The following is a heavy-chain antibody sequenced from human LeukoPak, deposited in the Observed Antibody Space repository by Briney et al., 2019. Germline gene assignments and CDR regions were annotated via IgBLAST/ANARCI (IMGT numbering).Heavy chain of an antibody. V-gene: IGHV3-23*01. J-gene: IGHJ4*02. CDR1: GFTLSSYA. CDR2: ISGSGGTT. Sequence: GGSLRLSCAASGFTLSSYAMSWVRQAPGKGLEWVSSISGSGGTTYYTDSVKGRFTISRDNSKNTLYLQMNSLRAEDTAVYYCATNTSSWSFDYWGQGTLVTVSS. CDR3: ATNTSSWSFDY. D-gene: IGHD6-13*01.